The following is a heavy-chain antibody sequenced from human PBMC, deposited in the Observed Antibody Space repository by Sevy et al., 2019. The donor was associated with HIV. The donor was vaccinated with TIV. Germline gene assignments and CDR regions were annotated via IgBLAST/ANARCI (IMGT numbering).Heavy chain of an antibody. Sequence: GGSLRLSCVASGFHFENYGMHWVRQRPGEGPEWVSGISGNSASMGYAESVRGRFTISRDNARNVLFLQRNSLREEDTALYFCAKSTERDTSGYYYLSAMDIWGEGTTVTVSS. J-gene: IGHJ6*04. CDR3: AKSTERDTSGYYYLSAMDI. V-gene: IGHV3-9*01. D-gene: IGHD1-26*01. CDR2: ISGNSASM. CDR1: GFHFENYG.